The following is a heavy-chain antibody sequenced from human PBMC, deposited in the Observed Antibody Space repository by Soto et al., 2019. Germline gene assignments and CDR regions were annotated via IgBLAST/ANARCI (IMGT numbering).Heavy chain of an antibody. CDR3: ARRGVANSRDAFDI. V-gene: IGHV1-69*01. Sequence: QVQLVQSGAEVKKPGTSVKVSCAVSGGTFSNYAITWVRQAPGQGLEWLGGAITVYGSTNYAQKFQGRVTITAGESATTTFMALSSLRSDDTAVYYCARRGVANSRDAFDIWGQGTLVTVS. J-gene: IGHJ3*02. CDR2: AITVYGST. D-gene: IGHD1-26*01. CDR1: GGTFSNYA.